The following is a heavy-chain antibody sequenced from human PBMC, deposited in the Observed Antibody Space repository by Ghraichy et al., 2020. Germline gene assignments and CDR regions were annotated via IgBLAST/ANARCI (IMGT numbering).Heavy chain of an antibody. J-gene: IGHJ4*01. D-gene: IGHD3-3*01. Sequence: SETLSLTCTVSGGSINSGDYSWSWIRQPPGKGVEWIGYINYSRSTYYTPSLRSRVTISTDTSKNQFSLKLSSVTAADTAVYYCARTNLYEFWRGRHYFEYWGQGTLVTVSS. V-gene: IGHV4-30-4*07. CDR2: INYSRST. CDR1: GGSINSGDYS. CDR3: ARTNLYEFWRGRHYFEY.